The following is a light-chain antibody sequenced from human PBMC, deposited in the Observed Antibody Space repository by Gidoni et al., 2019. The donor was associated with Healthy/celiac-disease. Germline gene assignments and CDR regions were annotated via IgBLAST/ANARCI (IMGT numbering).Light chain of an antibody. CDR2: EVN. Sequence: QSDLTQPDSVSGSPGKSLTLSCTGTISYVGGYNDVSWYQQQPGKAPTLMIYEVNNRPSGVSNRFSGSKSGNTAALTISGLQAEDEADYYCSSYTSSSTLDVFGTGTKVTVL. V-gene: IGLV2-14*01. J-gene: IGLJ1*01. CDR3: SSYTSSSTLDV. CDR1: ISYVGGYND.